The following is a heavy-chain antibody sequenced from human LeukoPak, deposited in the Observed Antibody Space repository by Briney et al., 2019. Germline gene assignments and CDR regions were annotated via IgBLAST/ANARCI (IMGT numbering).Heavy chain of an antibody. V-gene: IGHV3-7*01. CDR1: GFTFSSYW. Sequence: GGSVRLSCAASGFTFSSYWMSWVRQAPGRGLEWVANIKQDGSEKYYVDSVRGRFTISRDNAKNSLYLQMNSLRAEDTAVYYCARVAYSYGYSLFRYYYYYMDVWGKGPTVTISS. D-gene: IGHD5-18*01. J-gene: IGHJ6*03. CDR2: IKQDGSEK. CDR3: ARVAYSYGYSLFRYYYYYMDV.